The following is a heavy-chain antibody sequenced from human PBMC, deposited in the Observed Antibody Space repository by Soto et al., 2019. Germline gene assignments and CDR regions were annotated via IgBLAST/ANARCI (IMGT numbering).Heavy chain of an antibody. CDR2: INSDGSST. J-gene: IGHJ3*02. Sequence: WGSPRLSCAASGFTFSSYWMHLGRQAPGKGLVWGSRINSDGSSTSYADSVKGRFTISRDNAKNTLYLQINILRAEDTAVYYCARDPEASAFDIWGQGTMVTVS. CDR1: GFTFSSYW. V-gene: IGHV3-74*01. CDR3: ARDPEASAFDI.